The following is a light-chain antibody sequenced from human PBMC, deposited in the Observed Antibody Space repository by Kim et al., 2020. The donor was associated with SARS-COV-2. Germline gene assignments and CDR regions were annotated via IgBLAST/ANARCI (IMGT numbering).Light chain of an antibody. CDR2: KAS. Sequence: DIQMTQSPSTLSASVGDRVTITCRASQSIGNWLAWYQQKPGRAPRLLIYKASSLQSGVPSEFSGSGSGTEFTLTISSLQPDDFATYYCQQYKSYPYTFGQGTKLEI. CDR3: QQYKSYPYT. J-gene: IGKJ2*01. V-gene: IGKV1-5*03. CDR1: QSIGNW.